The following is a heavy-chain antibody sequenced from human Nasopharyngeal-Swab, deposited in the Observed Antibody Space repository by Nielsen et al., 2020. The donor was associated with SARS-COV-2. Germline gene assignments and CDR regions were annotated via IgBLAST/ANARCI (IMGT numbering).Heavy chain of an antibody. J-gene: IGHJ3*02. CDR2: ISSSGSTI. CDR1: GFTFSDYY. V-gene: IGHV3-11*01. D-gene: IGHD4-17*01. Sequence: GESLKISCAASGFTFSDYYMSWIRQAPGKGLEWVSYISSSGSTIYYADSVKGRFAISRDNAKNSLYLQMNSLRAEDTAVYYCAKDGSPGDLYDAFDIWGQGTMVTVSS. CDR3: AKDGSPGDLYDAFDI.